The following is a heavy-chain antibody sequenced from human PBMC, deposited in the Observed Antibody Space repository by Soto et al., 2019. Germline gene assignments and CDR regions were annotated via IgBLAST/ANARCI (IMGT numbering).Heavy chain of an antibody. Sequence: EVQLLESGGGLVQPGGSLRLSCAASGFTFSSYAMSWVRQAPGKGLEWVLAISGSGGSTYYADSVKGRFTISRDNSKNTLYLQMNSLRAEDTAVYYCAKVVGFLEWLSPYYYYGMDVWGQGTTVTVSS. CDR2: ISGSGGST. CDR3: AKVVGFLEWLSPYYYYGMDV. CDR1: GFTFSSYA. V-gene: IGHV3-23*01. D-gene: IGHD3-3*01. J-gene: IGHJ6*02.